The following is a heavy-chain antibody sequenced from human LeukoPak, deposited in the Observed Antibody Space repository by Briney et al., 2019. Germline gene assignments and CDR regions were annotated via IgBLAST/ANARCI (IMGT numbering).Heavy chain of an antibody. CDR1: GFTFRNSA. V-gene: IGHV3-23*01. CDR2: ISGSGANT. J-gene: IGHJ4*02. D-gene: IGHD2-2*01. Sequence: GGSLRLSCAASGFTFRNSAMSWVRQAPGKGLEWVSSISGSGANTYYADYVKGRFTISRDNSKNTLYLQMNSLRAEDTAVYYCAKAPTSYCSSSSCYEGASDYWGQGTLVTVSS. CDR3: AKAPTSYCSSSSCYEGASDY.